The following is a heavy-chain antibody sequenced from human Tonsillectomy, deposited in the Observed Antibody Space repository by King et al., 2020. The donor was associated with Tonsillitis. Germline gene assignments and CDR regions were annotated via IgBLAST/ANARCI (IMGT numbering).Heavy chain of an antibody. CDR2: ISGSGGRT. V-gene: IGHV3-23*04. Sequence: VQLVESGGGLVQPGGSLRLSCAASGFTFSSYAMSGVRQAPGKGLEWVSAISGSGGRTYYADSVKGRFTISRDNSKNTLYLQMNSLRAEDTAVYYCAKDNWNYLFAFDIWGQGTMVTVSS. D-gene: IGHD1-7*01. J-gene: IGHJ3*02. CDR3: AKDNWNYLFAFDI. CDR1: GFTFSSYA.